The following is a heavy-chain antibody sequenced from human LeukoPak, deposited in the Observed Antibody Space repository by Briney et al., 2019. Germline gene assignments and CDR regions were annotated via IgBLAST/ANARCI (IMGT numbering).Heavy chain of an antibody. J-gene: IGHJ4*02. CDR3: ARDLSFGITFGGVIDY. CDR2: IIPILGIA. CDR1: GGTFSSYA. D-gene: IGHD3-16*01. Sequence: ASVKVSCKASGGTFSSYAISWVRQAPGQGLEWMGRIIPILGIANYAQKFQGRVTITADKSTSTAYMELSSLRSEDTAVYYCARDLSFGITFGGVIDYWGQGTLVTVSS. V-gene: IGHV1-69*04.